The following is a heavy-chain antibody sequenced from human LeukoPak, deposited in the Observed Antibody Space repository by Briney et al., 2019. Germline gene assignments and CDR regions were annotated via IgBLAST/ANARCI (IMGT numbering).Heavy chain of an antibody. V-gene: IGHV1-69*13. CDR2: IIPIFGTA. Sequence: SVKVSCKASGGTFSSYAISWVRQAPGQGLEWMGGIIPIFGTANYAQKFQGRVTITADESTSTAYMELSSLRSEDTAVYYCARDTHYYGSGSYCDYWGQGTLVTVSS. CDR1: GGTFSSYA. CDR3: ARDTHYYGSGSYCDY. D-gene: IGHD3-10*01. J-gene: IGHJ4*02.